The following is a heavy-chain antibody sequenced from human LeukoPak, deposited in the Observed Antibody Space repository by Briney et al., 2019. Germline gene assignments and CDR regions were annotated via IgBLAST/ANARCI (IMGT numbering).Heavy chain of an antibody. CDR2: VNHSEST. CDR3: SFGFGELLSAY. Sequence: SQTLSPTCAVYARSFSAYYWSCIRQPPGNWRECIGGVNHSESTKYNPCVKSRVDMSVDTSKMQFCLKLSAMTAADSGVYYCSFGFGELLSAYWGQGSLVTVSS. CDR1: ARSFSAYY. V-gene: IGHV4-34*01. J-gene: IGHJ4*02. D-gene: IGHD3-10*01.